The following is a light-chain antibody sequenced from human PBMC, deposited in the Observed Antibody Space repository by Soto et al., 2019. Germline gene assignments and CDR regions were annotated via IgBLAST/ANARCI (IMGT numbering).Light chain of an antibody. Sequence: QCLLTQPASLSGAPGERVTISSSGTISSIGAGYEVHWYHQLPGTAPKLVVSGNGNRPSGVPDRLSASKSGTSASLAITGLQAEDEGHYYCQSYDKRLTAHVFGTGTKVNVL. J-gene: IGLJ1*01. CDR2: GNG. CDR3: QSYDKRLTAHV. V-gene: IGLV1-40*01. CDR1: ISSIGAGYE.